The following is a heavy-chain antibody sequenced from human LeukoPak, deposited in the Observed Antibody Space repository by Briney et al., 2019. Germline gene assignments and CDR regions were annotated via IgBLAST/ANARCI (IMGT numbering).Heavy chain of an antibody. CDR2: INHSGST. Sequence: SETLSLTCAVYGGSFSGYYWSWIRQPPGKGLEWIGEINHSGSTNYNPSLKSRVTISVDTSKNQFSLKLSSVTAADTAVYYCARHPSDVLRFLEWLALGAFDIWGQGTMVTVSS. V-gene: IGHV4-34*01. J-gene: IGHJ3*02. D-gene: IGHD3-3*01. CDR1: GGSFSGYY. CDR3: ARHPSDVLRFLEWLALGAFDI.